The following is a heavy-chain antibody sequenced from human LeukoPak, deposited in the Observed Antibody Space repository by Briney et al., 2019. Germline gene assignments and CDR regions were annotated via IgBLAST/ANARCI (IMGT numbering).Heavy chain of an antibody. CDR3: AKDGANIVVVPAALGAFDI. J-gene: IGHJ3*02. D-gene: IGHD2-2*01. Sequence: GGSLRLSCAASGFTFSSYAMSWVRQAPGKGLEWVSAISGSGGSTYYADSVKGRFTISRDNSKNTLYLQMNSLRAEDTAVYYCAKDGANIVVVPAALGAFDIWGQGTMVTVSS. V-gene: IGHV3-23*01. CDR2: ISGSGGST. CDR1: GFTFSSYA.